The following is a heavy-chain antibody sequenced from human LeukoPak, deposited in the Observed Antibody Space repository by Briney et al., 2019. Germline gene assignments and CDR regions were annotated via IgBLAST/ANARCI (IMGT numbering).Heavy chain of an antibody. CDR2: INWNGGST. CDR3: ARVPYYYGSRSPTYYYYMDV. D-gene: IGHD3-10*01. Sequence: PGGSLRLSCAVSGFNFDDYGMNWVRQAPGKGLEWVSGINWNGGSTGYADSVKGRFTISRDNAKSSLYLQMHSLRAEDTALYYCARVPYYYGSRSPTYYYYMDVWGKGTTVTVSS. CDR1: GFNFDDYG. V-gene: IGHV3-20*04. J-gene: IGHJ6*03.